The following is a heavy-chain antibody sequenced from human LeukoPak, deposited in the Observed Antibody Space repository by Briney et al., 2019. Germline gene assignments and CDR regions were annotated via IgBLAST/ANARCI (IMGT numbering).Heavy chain of an antibody. J-gene: IGHJ4*02. Sequence: GASVNVSCKASGYTFTKYGITWVRQAPGQGLEWMGWINPNSGGTNYAQKFQGRVTMTRDTSISTAYMELSRLRSDDTAVYYCARGDCSSTSCYLPYWGQGTLVTVSS. CDR2: INPNSGGT. CDR1: GYTFTKYG. CDR3: ARGDCSSTSCYLPY. D-gene: IGHD2-2*01. V-gene: IGHV1-2*02.